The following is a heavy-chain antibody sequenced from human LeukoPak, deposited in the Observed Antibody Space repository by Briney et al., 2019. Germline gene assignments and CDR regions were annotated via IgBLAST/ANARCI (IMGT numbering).Heavy chain of an antibody. Sequence: ASVKVSCKASRYTSTSYSISRVRQAPGQGVEWMGCISAYNGNTNYAQTLQSRVTTTTDTSTSTAYMELRSLRSDDTAVYYCARGLRGAPDYWGQGTLVTVSS. CDR1: RYTSTSYS. CDR2: ISAYNGNT. D-gene: IGHD3-10*01. J-gene: IGHJ4*02. V-gene: IGHV1-18*04. CDR3: ARGLRGAPDY.